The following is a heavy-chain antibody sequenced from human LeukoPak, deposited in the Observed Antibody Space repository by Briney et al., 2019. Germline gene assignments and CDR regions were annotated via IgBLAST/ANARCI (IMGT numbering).Heavy chain of an antibody. CDR3: ARENTAVPGGDC. J-gene: IGHJ4*02. Sequence: GGSLRLSCAASGFTFSSYAMSWVRQAPGKGLEWLANIKQDGSEQYYVDSVKGRFAISRDNAKNSVYLQMNGLRAEDTAVYYCARENTAVPGGDCWGQGTLVTVSS. D-gene: IGHD5-18*01. V-gene: IGHV3-7*01. CDR2: IKQDGSEQ. CDR1: GFTFSSYA.